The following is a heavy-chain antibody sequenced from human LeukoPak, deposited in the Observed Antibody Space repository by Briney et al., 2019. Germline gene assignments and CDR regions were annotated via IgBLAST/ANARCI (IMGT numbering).Heavy chain of an antibody. D-gene: IGHD6-13*01. V-gene: IGHV3-23*01. CDR2: ISGGGDST. CDR3: AKDLGYSSSWSYYFDY. CDR1: GFTFSSYA. J-gene: IGHJ4*02. Sequence: GGSLRLSCAASGFTFSSYAMTWVRQAPGKGLQWVSTISGGGDSTYYADSVRGRFTISRDISKNTMYLQMSSLRADDTAIYYCAKDLGYSSSWSYYFDYWGQGTLVTVSS.